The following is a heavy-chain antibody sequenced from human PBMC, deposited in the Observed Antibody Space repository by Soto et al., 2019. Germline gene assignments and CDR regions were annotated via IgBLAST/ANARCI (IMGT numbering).Heavy chain of an antibody. J-gene: IGHJ4*02. CDR3: ATVHNTSRSFNY. V-gene: IGHV3-23*01. D-gene: IGHD1-20*01. CDR1: GFSVNTYA. Sequence: GGSLRLSCAASGFSVNTYAMSWVRQSPGKGLEWVSTTGISGRTTYYADSVKGRFTVSRDDSQNTLDLQMSSLRAEDTAVYYCATVHNTSRSFNYWGQGTLVTVSS. CDR2: TGISGRTT.